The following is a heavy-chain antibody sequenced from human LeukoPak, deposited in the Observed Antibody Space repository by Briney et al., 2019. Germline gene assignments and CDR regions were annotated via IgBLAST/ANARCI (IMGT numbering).Heavy chain of an antibody. V-gene: IGHV1-69*02. D-gene: IGHD3-22*01. CDR1: GGTFSCYT. CDR3: ARYQYYYDSSGYPVDY. J-gene: IGHJ4*02. Sequence: SVKVSCKASGGTFSCYTISWVRQAPGQGLEWMGRIIPILGIANYAQKFQGRVTITADKSTSTAYMELSSLRSEDTAVYYCARYQYYYDSSGYPVDYWGQGTLVTVSS. CDR2: IIPILGIA.